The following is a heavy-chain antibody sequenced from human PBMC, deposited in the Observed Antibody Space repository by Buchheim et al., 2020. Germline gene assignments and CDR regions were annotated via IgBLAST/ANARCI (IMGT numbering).Heavy chain of an antibody. CDR2: ISGNGDIT. Sequence: EVQLLESGGGLVQPGESLRLYCAASEFTFSIYAMNWVRQAPGKGLEWVSSISGNGDITYYADSVKGRFTISRDNSKNTLYLQMISLRAEETAVYYCAKSPSRSDYSNWFDPWGQGTL. CDR1: EFTFSIYA. D-gene: IGHD4-17*01. CDR3: AKSPSRSDYSNWFDP. V-gene: IGHV3-23*01. J-gene: IGHJ5*02.